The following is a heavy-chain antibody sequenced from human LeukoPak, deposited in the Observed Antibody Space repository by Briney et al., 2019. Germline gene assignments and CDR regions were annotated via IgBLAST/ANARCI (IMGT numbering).Heavy chain of an antibody. J-gene: IGHJ4*02. Sequence: TSETLSLTCTVSGGSISGYFWSWIRQPPGKGLEWIAYIHHSGTTNYNPSLNSRVTVSADTSKNQFSLKLNSVTAADTAVYYCARGGYGYNYFGYWGQGTLVTVSS. CDR3: ARGGYGYNYFGY. CDR1: GGSISGYF. CDR2: IHHSGTT. V-gene: IGHV4-59*01. D-gene: IGHD5-24*01.